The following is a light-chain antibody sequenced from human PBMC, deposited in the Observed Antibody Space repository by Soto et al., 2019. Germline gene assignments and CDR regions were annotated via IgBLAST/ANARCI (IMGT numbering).Light chain of an antibody. CDR2: EAN. Sequence: QSALTQPASVSGSPGQSITISCTGTSSDVGVYDLVSWYQQHPGKPPKLIIYEANKRPSGVSDRFSGSKSANSASLTVSGLEAEDEADYYCCSYADIYVFGTGTKVTVL. CDR1: SSDVGVYDL. J-gene: IGLJ1*01. V-gene: IGLV2-23*01. CDR3: CSYADIYV.